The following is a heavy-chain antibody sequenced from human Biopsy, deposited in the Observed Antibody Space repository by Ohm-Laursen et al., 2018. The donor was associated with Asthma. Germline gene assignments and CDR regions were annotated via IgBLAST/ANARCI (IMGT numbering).Heavy chain of an antibody. CDR3: ARGPEWSGLDI. V-gene: IGHV4-34*01. Sequence: GILSFTCSMYGLSSCAFYWTRIRPTPGKGREWIGESDHRGNTNANATLKSRVTISKAKSANEFFLKMKSVTAADTVIYYCARGPEWSGLDIWGQGTTVTV. D-gene: IGHD3-3*01. CDR1: GLSSCAFY. J-gene: IGHJ6*02. CDR2: SDHRGNT.